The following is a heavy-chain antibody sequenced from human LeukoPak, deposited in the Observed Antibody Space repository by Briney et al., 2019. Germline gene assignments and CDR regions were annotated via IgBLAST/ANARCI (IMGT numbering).Heavy chain of an antibody. CDR1: GFTFSSYA. J-gene: IGHJ4*02. CDR3: AKELDIVVVAGTSGGFDY. D-gene: IGHD2-15*01. CDR2: ISGSGGST. V-gene: IGHV3-23*01. Sequence: GGSLRLSCAASGFTFSSYAMSWVRQAPGKGLEWVSAISGSGGSTYYADSVKGRFTISRDNSKNTLYLQMNSLRAEDTAVYYCAKELDIVVVAGTSGGFDYWGQGTLVTVSS.